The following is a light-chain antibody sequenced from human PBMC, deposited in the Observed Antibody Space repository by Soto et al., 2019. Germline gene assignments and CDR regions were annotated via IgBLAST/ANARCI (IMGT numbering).Light chain of an antibody. J-gene: IGKJ1*01. Sequence: EIVMTQSPATLSVSPVERATLSFRASQSVSSNLAWYQQKPGQAPRLLIYGASTRATGIPARFSGSGSGTEFTLTISSLQSEDFAVYYCQQYNSYSEAFGQGTKVDNK. CDR1: QSVSSN. CDR3: QQYNSYSEA. V-gene: IGKV3-15*01. CDR2: GAS.